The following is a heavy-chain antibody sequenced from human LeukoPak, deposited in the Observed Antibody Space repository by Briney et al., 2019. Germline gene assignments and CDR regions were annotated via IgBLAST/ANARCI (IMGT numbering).Heavy chain of an antibody. Sequence: SVKVSCKASGGTFGSYAISWVRQAPGQGLEWMGGIIPIFGTANYAQKFQGRVTITADESTSTAYMELSSLRSEDTAVYYCARVVLRYFDWLSEYDYWGQGTLVTAS. J-gene: IGHJ4*02. D-gene: IGHD3-9*01. V-gene: IGHV1-69*13. CDR2: IIPIFGTA. CDR1: GGTFGSYA. CDR3: ARVVLRYFDWLSEYDY.